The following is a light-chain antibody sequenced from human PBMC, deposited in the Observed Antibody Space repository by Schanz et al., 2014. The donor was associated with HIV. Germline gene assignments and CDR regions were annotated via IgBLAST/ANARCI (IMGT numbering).Light chain of an antibody. J-gene: IGKJ5*01. CDR3: QQYDNWAPIT. CDR1: QSIRSN. Sequence: IVMTQFPATLSLSPGERATLSCRASQSIRSNLAWYQQKSGQAPTLLIYGASKRATGIPDRFIGGGSGTDFTLTINRLEPEDFAVYYCQQYDNWAPITFGQGTRLDIK. CDR2: GAS. V-gene: IGKV3D-15*01.